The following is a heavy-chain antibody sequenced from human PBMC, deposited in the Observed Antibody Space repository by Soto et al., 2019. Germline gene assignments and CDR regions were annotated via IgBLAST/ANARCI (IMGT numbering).Heavy chain of an antibody. V-gene: IGHV4-39*01. CDR2: IYYSGST. Sequence: SETLSLTCTVSGGSISSSSYYWGWIRQPPGKGLEWIGSIYYSGSTYYNPSLKSRVTISVDTSKNQFSLKLSSVTAADTAVYYCARPPPRGTWELRDNNGFDPWGQGTLVTVSS. D-gene: IGHD1-26*01. CDR1: GGSISSSSYY. CDR3: ARPPPRGTWELRDNNGFDP. J-gene: IGHJ5*02.